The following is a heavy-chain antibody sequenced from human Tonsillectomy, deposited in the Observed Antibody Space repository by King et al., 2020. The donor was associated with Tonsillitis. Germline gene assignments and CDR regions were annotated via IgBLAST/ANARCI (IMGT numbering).Heavy chain of an antibody. CDR2: INHSGST. CDR3: ARESDYDILTGSNWFDP. D-gene: IGHD3-9*01. Sequence: VQLQQWGAGLLKPSETLSLTCAVYGGSFGGYYWSWIRQPPGKGLEWIGEINHSGSTNYNPSLKSRVTISVDTSKNQFSLKLSSVTAADTAVYYCARESDYDILTGSNWFDPWGQGTLVTVSS. CDR1: GGSFGGYY. J-gene: IGHJ5*02. V-gene: IGHV4-34*01.